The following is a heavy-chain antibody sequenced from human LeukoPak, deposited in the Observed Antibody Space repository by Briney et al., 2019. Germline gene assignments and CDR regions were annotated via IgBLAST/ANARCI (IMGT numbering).Heavy chain of an antibody. J-gene: IGHJ4*01. V-gene: IGHV3-48*04. D-gene: IGHD3-22*01. CDR1: GFTFSSYA. CDR2: ISSSGTNI. CDR3: ARDRSEDDSSGYIHRDFDS. Sequence: GGSLRLSCAASGFTFSSYAMSWVRQAPGKGLEWISYISSSGTNINYADSVRGRFAISRDNPKKALYLQMNSLRAEDTAVYYCARDRSEDDSSGYIHRDFDSWGHGTLVIVSS.